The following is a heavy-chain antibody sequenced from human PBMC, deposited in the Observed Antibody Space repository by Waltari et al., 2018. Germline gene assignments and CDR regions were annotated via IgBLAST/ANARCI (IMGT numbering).Heavy chain of an antibody. J-gene: IGHJ5*02. CDR3: VGWVTYTSDWHGSLVP. CDR2: ISPNGDTV. Sequence: EVELAESGGRLVQPGGSLRLSCAAPGLTFSSYDLNWVRQAPGKGLEWISYISPNGDTVYYADSVRGRFTISRDNAKKSLFLQMNSLRAEDTAIYYCVGWVTYTSDWHGSLVPWGQGTLVTVSS. D-gene: IGHD6-19*01. CDR1: GLTFSSYD. V-gene: IGHV3-48*03.